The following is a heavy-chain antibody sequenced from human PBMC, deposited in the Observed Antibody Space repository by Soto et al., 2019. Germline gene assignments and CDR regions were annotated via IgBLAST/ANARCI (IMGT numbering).Heavy chain of an antibody. V-gene: IGHV3-23*01. J-gene: IGHJ6*02. CDR2: ISTSGGTT. D-gene: IGHD6-13*01. CDR3: AKGSSSWSGDYYYYGMDV. Sequence: PGGSLRLSCAASGFAFSSYAISWVRQAPGKGLEWVSIISTSGGTTYYADSVKGRFTISRDNSKNKLYLQMNSLRAEDTAVYYCAKGSSSWSGDYYYYGMDVWGQGTTVTVSS. CDR1: GFAFSSYA.